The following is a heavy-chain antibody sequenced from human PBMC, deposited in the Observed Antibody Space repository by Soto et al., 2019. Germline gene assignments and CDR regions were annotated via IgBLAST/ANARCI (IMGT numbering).Heavy chain of an antibody. D-gene: IGHD4-17*01. J-gene: IGHJ4*02. CDR3: ARSHRATVSLFDY. V-gene: IGHV4-31*03. CDR1: GGSISSGGYY. CDR2: IYYSGST. Sequence: SETLSLTCTVSGGSISSGGYYWSWIRQHPGKGLEWIGYIYYSGSTYYNPSLKSRVTISVDTSKNQFSLKLSSVTAADTAVYYCARSHRATVSLFDYWGQGTLVTVSS.